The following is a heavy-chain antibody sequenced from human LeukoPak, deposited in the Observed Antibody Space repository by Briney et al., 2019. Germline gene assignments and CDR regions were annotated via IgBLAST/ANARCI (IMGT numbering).Heavy chain of an antibody. V-gene: IGHV4-34*01. Sequence: SETLSLTCAVYGGSFSGYYWSWIRQPPGKGLEWIGEINHSGSTNYNPSLKSRVTISVDTSKNQFSLKLSSVTAADTAVYYCARQYCSSTSSYSPRWGQGTLVTVSS. D-gene: IGHD2-2*01. CDR2: INHSGST. CDR3: ARQYCSSTSSYSPR. CDR1: GGSFSGYY. J-gene: IGHJ4*02.